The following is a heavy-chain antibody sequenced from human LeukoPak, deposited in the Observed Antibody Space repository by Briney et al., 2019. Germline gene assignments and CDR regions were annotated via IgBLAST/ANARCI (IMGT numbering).Heavy chain of an antibody. CDR1: GFTIFSY. CDR2: IYSGGAT. Sequence: PGGSLRLSCAASGFTIFSYMNWVRQAPGKGLEWVSVIYSGGATYYADSVRGRFTIPRDNSKNTLFLQMNSLRAEGTAVYYCARGGNWDLYYFDYWGQGTLVTVSS. V-gene: IGHV3-53*01. D-gene: IGHD7-27*01. CDR3: ARGGNWDLYYFDY. J-gene: IGHJ4*02.